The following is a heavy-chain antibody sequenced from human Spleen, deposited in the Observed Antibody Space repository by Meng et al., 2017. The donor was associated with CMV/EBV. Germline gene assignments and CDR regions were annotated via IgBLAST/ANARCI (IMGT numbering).Heavy chain of an antibody. V-gene: IGHV1-69*05. CDR2: IIPGFGVT. J-gene: IGHJ6*02. D-gene: IGHD6-13*01. Sequence: FNSLGVNWVRQAPGQGPEWLGGIIPGFGVTEYAQEFQGRVTITTDDSTTTAFMELSSLTSDDTAVYYCAKEIWGAAAGTNFYYGMDVWGQGTTVTVSS. CDR3: AKEIWGAAAGTNFYYGMDV. CDR1: FNSLG.